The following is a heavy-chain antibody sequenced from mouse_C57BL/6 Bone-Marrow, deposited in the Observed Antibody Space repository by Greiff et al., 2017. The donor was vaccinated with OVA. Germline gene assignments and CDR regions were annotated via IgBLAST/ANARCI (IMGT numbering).Heavy chain of an antibody. CDR2: INPYNGGT. Sequence: EVQLQQSGPVLVKPGASVKMSCKASGYTFTDYYMNWVKQSHGKSLEWIGVINPYNGGTSYNQKFKGKATLTVDKSSSTAYMELNSLTSEDSAVYYCAREDYGNSAWFAYWGQGTLVTVSA. CDR1: GYTFTDYY. D-gene: IGHD2-1*01. CDR3: AREDYGNSAWFAY. V-gene: IGHV1-19*01. J-gene: IGHJ3*01.